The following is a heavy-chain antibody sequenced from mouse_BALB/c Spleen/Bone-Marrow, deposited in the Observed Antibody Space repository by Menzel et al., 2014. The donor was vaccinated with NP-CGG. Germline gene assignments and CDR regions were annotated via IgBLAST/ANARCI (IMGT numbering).Heavy chain of an antibody. Sequence: VQVVESGPGLVAPSQSLSITCTVSGFSLTGYGVSWVRQPPGKGLEWLGMIWGDGSTDYNSALKSRLSISNDNSKSQVFLKMNSLQTDDTARYYCARDSFLITRALDYWGQGTSVTVSS. J-gene: IGHJ4*01. D-gene: IGHD2-4*01. CDR3: ARDSFLITRALDY. V-gene: IGHV2-6-7*01. CDR1: GFSLTGYG. CDR2: IWGDGST.